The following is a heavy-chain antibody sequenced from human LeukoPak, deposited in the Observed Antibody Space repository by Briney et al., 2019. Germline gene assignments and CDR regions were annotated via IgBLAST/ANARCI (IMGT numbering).Heavy chain of an antibody. CDR2: FYYSGST. Sequence: SETLSLTCTVSGGSISSSSYYWGWIRQPPGKGLEWIGSFYYSGSTDYNPSLKSRVTISVDTSKNQFSLKLSSVTAADTAVYYCAREWTVTAFDYWGQGTLVTVSS. D-gene: IGHD4-11*01. CDR3: AREWTVTAFDY. CDR1: GGSISSSSYY. V-gene: IGHV4-39*07. J-gene: IGHJ4*02.